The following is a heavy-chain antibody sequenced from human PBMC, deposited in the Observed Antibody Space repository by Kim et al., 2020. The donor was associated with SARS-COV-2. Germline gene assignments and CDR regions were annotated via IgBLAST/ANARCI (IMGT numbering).Heavy chain of an antibody. V-gene: IGHV3-7*01. CDR2: INQDASEI. CDR3: WDRHG. J-gene: IGHJ6*02. CDR1: GFTFSSYW. Sequence: GGSLRLSCVGSGFTFSSYWMSWARQAPGKGLEWVAGINQDASEIYYADSVKGRFTISRDNAKNSVYFQMNGLRGEDTAVYHCWDRHGWGQGSIVAVSS. D-gene: IGHD1-26*01.